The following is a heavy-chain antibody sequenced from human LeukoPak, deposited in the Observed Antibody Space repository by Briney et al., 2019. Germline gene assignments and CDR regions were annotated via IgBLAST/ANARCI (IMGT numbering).Heavy chain of an antibody. CDR3: ARVGFIVGAKGLNWFDP. D-gene: IGHD1-26*01. V-gene: IGHV4-30-4*01. J-gene: IGHJ5*02. CDR2: IYYSGST. Sequence: SETLSLTCTVSGGSISSGDYYWSWLRQPPGKGLEWIGYIYYSGSTYYNPSLKSRVTISVDTSKNQFSLKLSSVTAEDTAVYYCARVGFIVGAKGLNWFDPWGQGTLVTVSS. CDR1: GGSISSGDYY.